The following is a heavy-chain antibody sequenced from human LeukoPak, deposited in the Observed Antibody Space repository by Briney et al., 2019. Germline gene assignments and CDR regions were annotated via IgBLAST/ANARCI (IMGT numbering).Heavy chain of an antibody. CDR2: ITSGGSTI. D-gene: IGHD4-23*01. V-gene: IGHV3-48*03. J-gene: IGHJ3*01. CDR1: GFPFSSYE. CDR3: ARDPGGGFSAFDL. Sequence: PGGSLRLSCAASGFPFSSYEMNWVRQAPGKGLEWVSYITSGGSTIYYADSVKGRFTISRDNAKNSLYLQMNSLRDEDTAVYYCARDPGGGFSAFDLWGQGTMVTVSS.